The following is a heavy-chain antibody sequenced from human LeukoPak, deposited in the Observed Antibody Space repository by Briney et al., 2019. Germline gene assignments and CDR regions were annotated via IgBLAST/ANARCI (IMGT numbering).Heavy chain of an antibody. CDR1: GGSISSYY. D-gene: IGHD3-22*01. J-gene: IGHJ4*02. V-gene: IGHV4-59*12. CDR2: IYYSGST. CDR3: ARYSGYYPYYFDY. Sequence: SETLSLTCTVSGGSISSYYWSWIRQPPGKGLEWIGYIYYSGSTNYNPSLKSRVTMSVDTSKNQFSLKLSSVTAADTAVYYCARYSGYYPYYFDYWGQGTLVTVSS.